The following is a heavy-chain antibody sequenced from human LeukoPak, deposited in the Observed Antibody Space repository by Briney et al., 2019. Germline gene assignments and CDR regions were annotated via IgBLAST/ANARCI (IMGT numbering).Heavy chain of an antibody. CDR3: ARGLMTTVPDVFDI. CDR2: ISSSSSYI. J-gene: IGHJ3*02. Sequence: GGSLRLSCAASGFTFSSYSMNWVRQAPGKGLEWVSSISSSSSYIYYADSVKGRFTISRDNAKNSLYLQMNSLRAEDTAVYYCARGLMTTVPDVFDIWGQGTMVTVSS. D-gene: IGHD4-11*01. V-gene: IGHV3-21*01. CDR1: GFTFSSYS.